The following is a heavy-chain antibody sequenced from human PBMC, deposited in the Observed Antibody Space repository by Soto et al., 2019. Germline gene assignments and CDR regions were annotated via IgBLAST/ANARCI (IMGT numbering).Heavy chain of an antibody. CDR2: ISGSGGST. CDR3: AKLLGVSTFNWFDP. J-gene: IGHJ5*02. Sequence: VRLLESGGGWERPGGSLSPSGAASGFPFGSYPLSWVGRPQGKGRGWVSAISGSGGSTYYADSVKGRFTISRDNSKNTLYLQMNSLRAEDTAVYYCAKLLGVSTFNWFDPWGQGTLVTVSS. V-gene: IGHV3-23*01. CDR1: GFPFGSYP. D-gene: IGHD6-13*01.